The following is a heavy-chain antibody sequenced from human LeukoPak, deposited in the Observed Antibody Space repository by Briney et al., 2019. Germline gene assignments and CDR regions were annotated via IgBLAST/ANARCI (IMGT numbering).Heavy chain of an antibody. CDR3: ARGGSRVVTEDY. CDR2: MNPNSGNT. D-gene: IGHD2-21*02. V-gene: IGHV1-8*01. Sequence: ASVKVSCKASGYTFTSYDINWVRQATGQGLEWMGWMNPNSGNTGYAQKFQGRVTMTRNTSISTAYMELSSLRSEDTAVYYCARGGSRVVTEDYWGQGTLVTVSS. J-gene: IGHJ4*02. CDR1: GYTFTSYD.